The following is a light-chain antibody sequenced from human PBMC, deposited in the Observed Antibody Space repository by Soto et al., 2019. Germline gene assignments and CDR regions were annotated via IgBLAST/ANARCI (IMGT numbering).Light chain of an antibody. CDR3: SSYTSSSTPYV. CDR1: SSDVGGYNY. CDR2: EVS. V-gene: IGLV2-14*01. Sequence: QPVLTQPASVSGSPGQSITISCTGTSSDVGGYNYVSWYQQHPGKAPKLMIYEVSNWPSGVSNRFSGSKSGNTASLTISGLQAEDEADYYCSSYTSSSTPYVFGTGTKLTVL. J-gene: IGLJ1*01.